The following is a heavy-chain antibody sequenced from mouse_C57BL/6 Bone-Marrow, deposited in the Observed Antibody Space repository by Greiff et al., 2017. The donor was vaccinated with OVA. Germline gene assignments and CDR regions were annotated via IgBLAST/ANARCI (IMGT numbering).Heavy chain of an antibody. CDR3: ARDYYGSSPDYYAMDY. CDR2: ISDGGSYT. CDR1: GFTFSSYA. Sequence: EVQRVESGGGLVKPGGSLKLSCAASGFTFSSYAMSWVRQTPEKRLEWVATISDGGSYTYYPDNVKGRFTISRDNAKNNLYLQMRQLKSEDTAMYYCARDYYGSSPDYYAMDYWGQGTSVTVSS. D-gene: IGHD1-1*01. V-gene: IGHV5-4*01. J-gene: IGHJ4*01.